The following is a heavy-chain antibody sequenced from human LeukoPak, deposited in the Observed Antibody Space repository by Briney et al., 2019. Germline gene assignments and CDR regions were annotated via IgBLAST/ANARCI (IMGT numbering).Heavy chain of an antibody. CDR3: AREDDWNYEDY. V-gene: IGHV3-23*01. J-gene: IGHJ4*02. Sequence: GGSLRLSCAASGFTFNSYAMSWVRQAPGKGLEWVSAISASGGTTYYADSVKGRFTISRDNSKNTLYVQMNSLRAEDTAIYYCAREDDWNYEDYWGQGTLVTVSS. D-gene: IGHD1-7*01. CDR2: ISASGGTT. CDR1: GFTFNSYA.